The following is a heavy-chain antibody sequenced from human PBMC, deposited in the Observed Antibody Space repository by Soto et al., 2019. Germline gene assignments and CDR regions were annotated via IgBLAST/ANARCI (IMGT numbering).Heavy chain of an antibody. CDR2: IYYSGST. J-gene: IGHJ4*02. CDR3: AREGYCGGDCYPFDY. V-gene: IGHV4-59*01. CDR1: GGSFSGYY. Sequence: SETLSLTCAVYGGSFSGYYWSWIRQPPGKGLEWIGYIYYSGSTNYNPSLKSRVTISVDTSKNQFSLKLSSVTAADTAVYYCAREGYCGGDCYPFDYWGQGTLVTVSS. D-gene: IGHD2-21*02.